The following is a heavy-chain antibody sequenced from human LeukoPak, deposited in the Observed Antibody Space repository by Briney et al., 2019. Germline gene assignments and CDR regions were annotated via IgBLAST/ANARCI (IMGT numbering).Heavy chain of an antibody. Sequence: PGGSLRLSCVVSGFTVSGSYMSWVRQAPGKGLQWVSVIYSGGSTYYADSVKGRFTISRDNSKNTLYLQMNSLRAEDTAVYYGARVTSGWSLVWGQGTLVTVSS. CDR1: GFTVSGSY. V-gene: IGHV3-53*01. J-gene: IGHJ4*02. D-gene: IGHD6-19*01. CDR2: IYSGGST. CDR3: ARVTSGWSLV.